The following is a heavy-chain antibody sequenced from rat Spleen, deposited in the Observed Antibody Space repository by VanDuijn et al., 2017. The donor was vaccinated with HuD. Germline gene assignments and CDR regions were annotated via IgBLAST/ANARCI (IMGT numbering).Heavy chain of an antibody. CDR2: ISYDGSST. J-gene: IGHJ2*01. V-gene: IGHV5-29*01. Sequence: EVQLVESGGGLVQPGRSLKLSCAASGFTFSDYAMAWVRQAPTKGLEWVATISYDGSSTYYRDSVKGRFTISRNNAKSTLYLQMNSLKSEDTATYYCAVAGYGYWGQGVMVTVSS. CDR1: GFTFSDYA. CDR3: AVAGYGY. D-gene: IGHD1-7*01.